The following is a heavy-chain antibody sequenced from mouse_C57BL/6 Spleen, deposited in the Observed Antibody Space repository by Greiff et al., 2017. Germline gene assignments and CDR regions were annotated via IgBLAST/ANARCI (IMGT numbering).Heavy chain of an antibody. J-gene: IGHJ4*01. V-gene: IGHV1-69*01. CDR2: IDPSDSYT. Sequence: VQLQQPGAELVMPGASVKLSCKASGYTFTSYWMHWVKQRPGQGLEWIGEIDPSDSYTNYNQKFKGKSTLTVDKSSSTAYMQLSSLTSEDSAVYYCASTGYYVAMDYWGQGTSVTVSS. CDR3: ASTGYYVAMDY. CDR1: GYTFTSYW. D-gene: IGHD2-3*01.